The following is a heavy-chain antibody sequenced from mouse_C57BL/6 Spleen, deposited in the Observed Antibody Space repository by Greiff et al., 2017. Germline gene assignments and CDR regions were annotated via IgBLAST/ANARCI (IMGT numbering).Heavy chain of an antibody. Sequence: QVQLQQSGAELVRPGTSVKMSCKASGYTFTNYWIGWAKQRPGHGLEWIGDIYPGGGYTNYNEKFKGKATLTADKSSSTAYMQFSSLTSEDSAIYYCARWVTTVVPSMDYWGQGTSVTVSS. CDR1: GYTFTNYW. D-gene: IGHD1-1*01. J-gene: IGHJ4*01. CDR2: IYPGGGYT. CDR3: ARWVTTVVPSMDY. V-gene: IGHV1-63*01.